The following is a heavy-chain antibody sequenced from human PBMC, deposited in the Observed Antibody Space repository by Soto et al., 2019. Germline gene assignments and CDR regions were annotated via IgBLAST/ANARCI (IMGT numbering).Heavy chain of an antibody. D-gene: IGHD5-12*01. Sequence: SETLSLTCTVSGGSISSYYWSWIRQPPGKGLEWIGYIYYSGSTNYNPSLKSRVTISVDTSKNQFSLKLSSVTAADTAVYYCARGGMATIMGINYYYYGMDVWGQGTTVTVSS. CDR2: IYYSGST. V-gene: IGHV4-59*01. J-gene: IGHJ6*02. CDR3: ARGGMATIMGINYYYYGMDV. CDR1: GGSISSYY.